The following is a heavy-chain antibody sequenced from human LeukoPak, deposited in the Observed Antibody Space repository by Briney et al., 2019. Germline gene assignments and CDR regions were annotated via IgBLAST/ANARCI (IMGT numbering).Heavy chain of an antibody. V-gene: IGHV4-59*01. J-gene: IGHJ6*02. D-gene: IGHD3-3*02. Sequence: SETLSLTCTVSGGSISSYYWSWIRQPRGKGLEWIGCIYYSGSTNYNPSLKSRVTISVDTSKNQFSLKLSSVTAADTAVYYCARSPISSFYYYYGMDVWGQGTTVTVSS. CDR2: IYYSGST. CDR1: GGSISSYY. CDR3: ARSPISSFYYYYGMDV.